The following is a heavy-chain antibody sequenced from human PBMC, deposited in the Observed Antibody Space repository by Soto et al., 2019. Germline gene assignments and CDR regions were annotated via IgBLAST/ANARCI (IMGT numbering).Heavy chain of an antibody. CDR3: ARFGVSSAAGMDV. Sequence: QVQLVQSGAEVKKPGSSVKVSCKASGGTFSSYTISWVRQAPGQGLEWMGRIIPILGIANYAQKFQGRVTITADKSTSTAYMELSSLRSEDTAVYYCARFGVSSAAGMDVWGQGTTVTVSS. CDR2: IIPILGIA. CDR1: GGTFSSYT. V-gene: IGHV1-69*02. J-gene: IGHJ6*02. D-gene: IGHD3-16*01.